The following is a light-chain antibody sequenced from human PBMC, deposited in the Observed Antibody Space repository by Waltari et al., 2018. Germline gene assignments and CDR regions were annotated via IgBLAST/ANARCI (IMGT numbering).Light chain of an antibody. Sequence: QTVVTQEPSLSVSPGGTVPLTCALSSGSLSTTSYATWYQKTPGQAQRTLVYKANAGSSGVPDRFSGSIRGNTAALTITGAQADDESDYYCALYMGSGMWVFGGGTRLTVL. CDR3: ALYMGSGMWV. CDR2: KAN. CDR1: SGSLSTTSY. J-gene: IGLJ3*02. V-gene: IGLV8-61*01.